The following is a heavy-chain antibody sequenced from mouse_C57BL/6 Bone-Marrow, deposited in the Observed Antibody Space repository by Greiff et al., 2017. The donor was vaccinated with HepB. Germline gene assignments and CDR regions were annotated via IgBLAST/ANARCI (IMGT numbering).Heavy chain of an antibody. D-gene: IGHD1-1*01. CDR1: GYTFTSYW. CDR3: ARRGYGSRAWFAY. Sequence: VQLQQPGAELVKPGASVKMSCKASGYTFTSYWITWVKQRPGQGLEWIGDIYPGSGSTNYNEKFKSKATLTVDTSSSTAYMQLSSLTSEDSAVYYCARRGYGSRAWFAYWGQGTLVTVSA. J-gene: IGHJ3*01. V-gene: IGHV1-55*01. CDR2: IYPGSGST.